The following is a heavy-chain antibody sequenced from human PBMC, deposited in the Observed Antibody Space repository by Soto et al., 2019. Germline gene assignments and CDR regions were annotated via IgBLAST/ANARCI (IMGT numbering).Heavy chain of an antibody. V-gene: IGHV3-23*01. CDR3: AKVVRYCSGGSCYGLLLDY. CDR1: GFTFSSYA. J-gene: IGHJ4*02. Sequence: PGGSLRLSCAASGFTFSSYAMSWVRQAPGKGLEWVSAISGSGGSTYYADSVKGRFTISRDNSKNTLYLQMNSLRAEDTAVYYCAKVVRYCSGGSCYGLLLDYWGQGTLVTVSS. D-gene: IGHD2-15*01. CDR2: ISGSGGST.